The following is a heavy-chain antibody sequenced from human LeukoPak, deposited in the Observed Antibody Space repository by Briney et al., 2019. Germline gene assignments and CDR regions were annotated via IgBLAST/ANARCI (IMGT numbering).Heavy chain of an antibody. Sequence: PGRSLRLSCAASGFTFSSYGMHWVRQAPGKGLEWVAVIWYDGSNKYYADSVKGRSTISRDNSKNTLYLQMNSLRAEDTAVYYCARARYSSGWPLNYWGQGTLVTVSS. CDR3: ARARYSSGWPLNY. V-gene: IGHV3-33*01. CDR1: GFTFSSYG. D-gene: IGHD6-19*01. J-gene: IGHJ4*02. CDR2: IWYDGSNK.